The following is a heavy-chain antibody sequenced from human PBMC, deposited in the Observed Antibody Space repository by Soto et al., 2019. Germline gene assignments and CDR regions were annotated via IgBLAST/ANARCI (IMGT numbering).Heavy chain of an antibody. CDR1: GGSISSSSYY. J-gene: IGHJ4*02. CDR2: IYYSGST. Sequence: PSETLSLTCTVSGGSISSSSYYWGWIRQPPGKGLEWIGSIYYSGSTYYNPFLKSRVTISVDTSKNQFSLKLSSVTAADTAVYYCARSRIAAAGGALDYWGQGTLVTVSS. D-gene: IGHD6-13*01. CDR3: ARSRIAAAGGALDY. V-gene: IGHV4-39*01.